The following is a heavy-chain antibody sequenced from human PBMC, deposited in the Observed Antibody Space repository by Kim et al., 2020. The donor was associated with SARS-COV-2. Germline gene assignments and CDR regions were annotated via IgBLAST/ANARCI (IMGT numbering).Heavy chain of an antibody. CDR3: ARGSDYGGNYYYYGMDV. D-gene: IGHD4-17*01. J-gene: IGHJ6*02. CDR1: GFTFSSYS. Sequence: GGSLRLSCAASGFTFSSYSMNWVRQAPGKGLEWVSYISSSSSTIYYADSVKGRFTISRDNAKNSLYLQMNSLRDEDTAVYYCARGSDYGGNYYYYGMDVWGQGTTVTVSS. CDR2: ISSSSSTI. V-gene: IGHV3-48*02.